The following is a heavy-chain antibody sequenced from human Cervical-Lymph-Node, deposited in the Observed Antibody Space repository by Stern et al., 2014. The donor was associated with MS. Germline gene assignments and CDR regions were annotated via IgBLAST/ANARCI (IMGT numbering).Heavy chain of an antibody. CDR1: GFTFDRCW. D-gene: IGHD6-25*01. CDR3: GRDLSGRYDH. J-gene: IGHJ5*02. V-gene: IGHV3-74*03. Sequence: EVQLVESGGGLVQPGGSLRLSCAASGFTFDRCWMHWVRQVPGKGLGWVSRIDEDGSFTSYADFAKGRFTISRDNAKNTLYLQMNSLRADDTAIYYCGRDLSGRYDHWGQGTLVTVSS. CDR2: IDEDGSFT.